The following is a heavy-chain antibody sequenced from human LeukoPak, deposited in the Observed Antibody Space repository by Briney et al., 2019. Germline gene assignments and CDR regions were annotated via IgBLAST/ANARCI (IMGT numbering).Heavy chain of an antibody. Sequence: SETLSLTCTVSGYSISSNYYWGWIRQPPGKGLEWIGSISHSGSTFYNPSLKGRVTISVDTSKNQISLRLTSVTAADTAMYYCARGWTTPDSPAGYWGQGTLVTVSS. CDR3: ARGWTTPDSPAGY. CDR2: ISHSGST. CDR1: GYSISSNYY. V-gene: IGHV4-38-2*02. D-gene: IGHD1-1*01. J-gene: IGHJ4*02.